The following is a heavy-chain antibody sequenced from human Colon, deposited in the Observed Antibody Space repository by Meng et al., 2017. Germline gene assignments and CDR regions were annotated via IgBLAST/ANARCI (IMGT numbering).Heavy chain of an antibody. CDR1: GGSFSGYY. CDR3: ARGGSGSYYYFDY. J-gene: IGHJ4*02. D-gene: IGHD1-26*01. CDR2: INHSGST. V-gene: IGHV4-34*01. Sequence: SETLSLTCAVYGGSFSGYYWSWIRQPPGKGLEWIGEINHSGSTNYNPSLKSRVTISVDTSKNQFSLKLSSVTAAYTAVYYCARGGSGSYYYFDYWGQGTLVTVSS.